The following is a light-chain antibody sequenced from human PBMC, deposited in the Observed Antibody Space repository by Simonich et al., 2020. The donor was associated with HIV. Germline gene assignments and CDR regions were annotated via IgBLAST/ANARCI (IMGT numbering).Light chain of an antibody. V-gene: IGKV1-5*03. Sequence: DIQMTQSPSTLSASVGDRVTITCRASQSISNWLAWDQQKPGKAPKLLIYKASSLESGVPSRFSGSGSGTQFTLTISSLQPDDFATYYCQQYNSYSWTFGQGTKVEIK. CDR3: QQYNSYSWT. CDR1: QSISNW. J-gene: IGKJ1*01. CDR2: KAS.